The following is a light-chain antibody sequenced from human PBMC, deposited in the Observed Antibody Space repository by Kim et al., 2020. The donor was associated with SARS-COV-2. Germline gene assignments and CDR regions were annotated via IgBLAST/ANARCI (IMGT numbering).Light chain of an antibody. V-gene: IGLV2-11*01. CDR2: DVN. CDR3: CSYAGSYTWL. CDR1: SSDVGRYDY. J-gene: IGLJ3*02. Sequence: QSALTQPRSVSGSPGQSVTISCTGTSSDVGRYDYVSWYQQHPGKVPKLIIYDVNKRPSGVPDRFAGAKSGNTASLTISGLQADDEADYYCCSYAGSYTWLFGERTKVTVL.